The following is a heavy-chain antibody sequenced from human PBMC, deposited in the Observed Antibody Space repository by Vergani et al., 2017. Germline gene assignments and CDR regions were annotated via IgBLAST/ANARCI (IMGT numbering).Heavy chain of an antibody. CDR3: ATILSRYSSSWYDY. CDR2: FDPEDGET. J-gene: IGHJ4*02. D-gene: IGHD6-13*01. V-gene: IGHV1-24*01. CDR1: GGTFSSYT. Sequence: QVQLVQSGAEVKKPGSSVKVSCKASGGTFSSYTISWVRQAPGQGLEWMGGFDPEDGETIYAQKFQGRVTMTEDTSTDTAYMELSSLRSEDTAVYYCATILSRYSSSWYDYWGQGTLVTVSS.